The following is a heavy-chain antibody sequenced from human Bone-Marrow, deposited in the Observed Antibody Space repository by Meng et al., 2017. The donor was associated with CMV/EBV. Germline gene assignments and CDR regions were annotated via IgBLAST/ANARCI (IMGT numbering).Heavy chain of an antibody. V-gene: IGHV1-69*04. J-gene: IGHJ6*02. Sequence: SVKVSCKASGGTFSSYAISWVRQAPGQGLEWMGRIIPILGIAKYAQQFQGRVTITANKSTNTAYMELSSLRSEDTAVYYCARAGAAAGYYYGMDVWGQGTTVTVSS. CDR1: GGTFSSYA. D-gene: IGHD6-13*01. CDR3: ARAGAAAGYYYGMDV. CDR2: IIPILGIA.